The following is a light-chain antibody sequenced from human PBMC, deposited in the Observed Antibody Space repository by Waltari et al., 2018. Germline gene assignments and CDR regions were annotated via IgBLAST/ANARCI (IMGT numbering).Light chain of an antibody. Sequence: QLVLTQSPSASASLGASVRLTCTLTSGHRNYDIAWHQQRPDKGPQFLLKVHSDGSQNRGDGIPDRFSGSSSGAERYLTISGLQSDDEADYYCQSWDTGNWVFGGGTRVTVL. V-gene: IGLV4-69*01. CDR3: QSWDTGNWV. J-gene: IGLJ3*02. CDR2: VHSDGSQ. CDR1: SGHRNYD.